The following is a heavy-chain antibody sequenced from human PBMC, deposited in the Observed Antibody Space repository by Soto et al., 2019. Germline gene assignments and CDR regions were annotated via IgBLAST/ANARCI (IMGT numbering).Heavy chain of an antibody. V-gene: IGHV5-51*01. D-gene: IGHD3-10*01. CDR3: ARHMSGSGSPDYYYYGMDV. J-gene: IGHJ6*02. CDR1: GYSFSFYW. Sequence: RGESLKISCKASGYSFSFYWIGWVRQMPGKGLEWMGIIYPGDSDTRYSPSFQGQVTISADKSISTAYLQWSSLKASDTAMYYCARHMSGSGSPDYYYYGMDVWGQGTTVTVSS. CDR2: IYPGDSDT.